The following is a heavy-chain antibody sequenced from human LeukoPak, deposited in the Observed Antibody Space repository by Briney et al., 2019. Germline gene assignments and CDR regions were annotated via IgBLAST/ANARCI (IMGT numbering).Heavy chain of an antibody. Sequence: PGGTLRLSCAASGFTFSSYGMSWVRQAPGKGLEWVSAISGSGGSTYYADSVKGRFTISRDNSKNTLYLQMNSLRAEDTAVYYCAKEAYYYDSSGYRYYFDYWGQETLVTVSS. J-gene: IGHJ4*02. CDR1: GFTFSSYG. V-gene: IGHV3-23*01. CDR2: ISGSGGST. D-gene: IGHD3-22*01. CDR3: AKEAYYYDSSGYRYYFDY.